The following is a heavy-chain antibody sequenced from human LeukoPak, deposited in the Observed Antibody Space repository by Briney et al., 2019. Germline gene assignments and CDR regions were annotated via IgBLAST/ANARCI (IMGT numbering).Heavy chain of an antibody. D-gene: IGHD2-8*01. CDR2: ISPHSHTT. CDR1: GYTFNNYF. Sequence: ASVKVSCKASGYTFNNYFISWVRQAPGQGLEWVGWISPHSHTTHYAEKVQGRVTMTTYTSTTTVYKELRSLRSDDTAVYFCARGQSMYYWGQGTPVTVSS. CDR3: ARGQSMYY. J-gene: IGHJ4*02. V-gene: IGHV1-18*01.